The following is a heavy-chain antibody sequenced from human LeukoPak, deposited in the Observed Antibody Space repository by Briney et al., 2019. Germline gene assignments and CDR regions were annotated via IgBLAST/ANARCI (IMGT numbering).Heavy chain of an antibody. J-gene: IGHJ4*02. V-gene: IGHV4-59*01. Sequence: SETLSLTCTVSGGSISSYYWSWIRQPPGKGLEWIGYIYYSGSTNYNPSLKSRVTISVDTSKNQFSRKVRSVTAADTAVYYCAREGFLGSGSYPDYWGQGTLVTVSS. CDR2: IYYSGST. D-gene: IGHD3-10*01. CDR1: GGSISSYY. CDR3: AREGFLGSGSYPDY.